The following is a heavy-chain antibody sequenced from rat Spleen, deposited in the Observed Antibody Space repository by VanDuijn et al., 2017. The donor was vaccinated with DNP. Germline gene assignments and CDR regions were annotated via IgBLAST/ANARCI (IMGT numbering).Heavy chain of an antibody. CDR1: GFTFSDYN. CDR2: ISYDGTRT. D-gene: IGHD1-1*01. CDR3: TRYYDSFDY. V-gene: IGHV5-7*01. J-gene: IGHJ2*01. Sequence: EVQLVESGGGLVQPGRSLKLSCVASGFTFSDYNMAWVRQAPKKGLEWVATISYDGTRTYYRASGKGRFTISRDYAKPTLYLQMDSLRSEDTATYYCTRYYDSFDYWGQGVMVTVSS.